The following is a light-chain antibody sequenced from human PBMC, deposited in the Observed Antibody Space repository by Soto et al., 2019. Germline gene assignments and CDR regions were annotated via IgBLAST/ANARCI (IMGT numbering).Light chain of an antibody. J-gene: IGKJ5*01. CDR1: QSISSY. CDR2: DTS. V-gene: IGKV3-11*01. CDR3: QQRSNWPHT. Sequence: EIVLTQSPATLSVSPGERATLSCRASQSISSYLAWYQHKPGQAPRLLIFDTSNRATGIPARFSGSGSGTDFTLTISSLEREDFGVYYCQQRSNWPHTFGQGTRLEIK.